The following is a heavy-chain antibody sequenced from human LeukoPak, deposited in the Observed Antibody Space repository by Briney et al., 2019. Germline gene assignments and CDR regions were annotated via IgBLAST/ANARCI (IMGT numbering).Heavy chain of an antibody. V-gene: IGHV1-2*02. CDR1: GYTFTGYY. J-gene: IGHJ4*02. Sequence: ASVKVSCKASGYTFTGYYMHWVRQAPGQGLEWMGWINPNSGGTNYAQKFQGRVTMTTDTSTSTAYMELRSLRSDDTAVYYCARDRSGYFDYWGQGTLVTVSS. CDR2: INPNSGGT. CDR3: ARDRSGYFDY.